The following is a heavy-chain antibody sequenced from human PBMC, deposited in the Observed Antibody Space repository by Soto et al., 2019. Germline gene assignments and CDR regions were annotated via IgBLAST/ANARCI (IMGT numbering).Heavy chain of an antibody. CDR3: ARQGEYSSSQSQAYYYYGMDV. J-gene: IGHJ6*02. CDR2: IDPSDSYT. D-gene: IGHD6-6*01. Sequence: EVPLVQSGAEVKKPGESLRISCKGSGYSFTSYWISWVRQMPGKGLEWMGRIDPSDSYTNYSPSFQGHVTISADKSISTAYLQWSSLKASDTAMYYCARQGEYSSSQSQAYYYYGMDVWGQGTTVTVSS. V-gene: IGHV5-10-1*03. CDR1: GYSFTSYW.